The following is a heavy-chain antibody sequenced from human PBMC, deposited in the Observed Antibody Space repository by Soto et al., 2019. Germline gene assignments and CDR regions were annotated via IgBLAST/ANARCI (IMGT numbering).Heavy chain of an antibody. CDR2: ISAYNGNT. D-gene: IGHD4-17*01. Sequence: ASVKVSCKASGYTFTSYGISWVRQAPGQGLEWMGWISAYNGNTNYAQKLQGRVTMTTDTSTSTAYMELRSLRSDDTAVYYCAVGDDYGDSDYYYYGMDVWGQGTTVTSP. J-gene: IGHJ6*02. CDR1: GYTFTSYG. V-gene: IGHV1-18*01. CDR3: AVGDDYGDSDYYYYGMDV.